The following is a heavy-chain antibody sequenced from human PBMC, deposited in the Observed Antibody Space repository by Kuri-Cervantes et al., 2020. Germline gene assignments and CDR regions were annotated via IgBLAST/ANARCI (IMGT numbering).Heavy chain of an antibody. D-gene: IGHD3-22*01. CDR3: ARDSDYYTNSGYLLD. CDR2: INPNNGGT. J-gene: IGHJ4*02. V-gene: IGHV1-2*02. CDR1: GYSFRGYY. Sequence: ASVKVSCKTSGYSFRGYYIHWVRQAPGQGLEWMGWINPNNGGTKKAQQFEGRVTMTRDTSIRTAYLDLTRLKSDDTAIYYCARDSDYYTNSGYLLDWGLGTLVTVSS.